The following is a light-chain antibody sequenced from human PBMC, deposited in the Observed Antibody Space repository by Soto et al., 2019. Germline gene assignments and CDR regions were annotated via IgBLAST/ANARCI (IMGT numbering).Light chain of an antibody. CDR2: DAS. CDR1: QGISSY. V-gene: IGKV1-9*01. CDR3: QQVNVYPST. Sequence: IQFRQSASSVSRVVLGRGSITYQASQGISSYLGWYQQKPGKAPNLLIYDASTLHSGVPSRFSGGGSGTDFTLTISSLQPEDFATYYCQQVNVYPSTFGGGTKVDIK. J-gene: IGKJ4*01.